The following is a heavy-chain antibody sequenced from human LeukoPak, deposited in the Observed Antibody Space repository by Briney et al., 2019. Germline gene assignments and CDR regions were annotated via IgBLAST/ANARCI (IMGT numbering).Heavy chain of an antibody. J-gene: IGHJ3*02. D-gene: IGHD6-19*01. V-gene: IGHV3-21*01. CDR1: GFTFSSYG. CDR3: ARDHRGWPEGAFDI. Sequence: PGRSLRLSCAASGFTFSSYGMHWVRQAPGKGLEWVSSISSSSSYIYYADSVKGRFTISRDNAKNSLYLQMNSLRAEDTAVYYCARDHRGWPEGAFDIWGQGTMVTVSS. CDR2: ISSSSSYI.